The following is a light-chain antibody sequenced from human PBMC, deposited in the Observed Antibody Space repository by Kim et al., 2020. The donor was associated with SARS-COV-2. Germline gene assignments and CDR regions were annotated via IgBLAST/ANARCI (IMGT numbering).Light chain of an antibody. J-gene: IGLJ2*01. V-gene: IGLV1-51*01. CDR3: GTWDTSLTAGV. Sequence: GPGVNISCSGNSSNIGNNYVSWYQQFPGTAPKLLIYDNNKRPSGIPDRFAGSKSGTSATLGITGLQTGDEAVYHCGTWDTSLTAGVFGGGTQLTVL. CDR2: DNN. CDR1: SSNIGNNY.